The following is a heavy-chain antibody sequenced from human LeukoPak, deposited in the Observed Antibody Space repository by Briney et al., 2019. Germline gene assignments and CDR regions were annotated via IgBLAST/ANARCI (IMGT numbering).Heavy chain of an antibody. CDR3: ARAGHNSNSGGYDF. CDR1: GYTFIDHY. V-gene: IGHV1-2*02. Sequence: GASVKVSCKPSGYTFIDHYLHWVRQAPGQGLESLGWIDPDTGDTNYPQKFQGRVTMTRDTSISTACMELNRLRSDDTAVYYCARAGHNSNSGGYDFWGLGTLVTVSS. D-gene: IGHD3-22*01. CDR2: IDPDTGDT. J-gene: IGHJ4*02.